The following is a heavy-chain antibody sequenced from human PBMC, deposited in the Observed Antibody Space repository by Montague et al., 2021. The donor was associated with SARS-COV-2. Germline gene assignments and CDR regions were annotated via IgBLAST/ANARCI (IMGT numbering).Heavy chain of an antibody. CDR1: GGSFSGYY. CDR3: ARGSKKISKRWLQFDDAFDI. J-gene: IGHJ3*02. D-gene: IGHD5-24*01. Sequence: SETLSLICAVYGGSFSGYYWSWIRQPPGKGLEWIGEINHSGSTNYNPSLKSRVTISVDTSKNQFSLKLSSVTAADTAVYYCARGSKKISKRWLQFDDAFDIWGQGTMVTVSS. CDR2: INHSGST. V-gene: IGHV4-34*01.